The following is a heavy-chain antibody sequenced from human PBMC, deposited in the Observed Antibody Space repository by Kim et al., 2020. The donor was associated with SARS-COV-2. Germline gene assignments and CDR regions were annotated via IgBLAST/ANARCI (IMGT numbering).Heavy chain of an antibody. D-gene: IGHD3-10*01. V-gene: IGHV3-7*01. Sequence: GGSLRLSCAASGFTFSSYWMSWVRQAPGKGLEWVANIKQDGSEKYYVDSVKGRFTISRDNAKNSLYLQMNSLRAEDTAVYYCAREPSDSVLLWFGAMDVWGQGTTVTVSS. CDR2: IKQDGSEK. CDR1: GFTFSSYW. J-gene: IGHJ6*02. CDR3: AREPSDSVLLWFGAMDV.